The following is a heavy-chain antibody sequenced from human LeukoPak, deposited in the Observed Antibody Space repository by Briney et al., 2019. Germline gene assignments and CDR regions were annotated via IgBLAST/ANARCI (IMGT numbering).Heavy chain of an antibody. CDR3: ARHGYYDSSGYYYSWFDP. J-gene: IGHJ5*02. V-gene: IGHV4-39*01. D-gene: IGHD3-22*01. CDR1: GGSISSGDYY. Sequence: SETLSLTCTVSGGSISSGDYYWSWIRQPPGKGLEWIGSISYSGTTYYNLSLKSRVTISADTSKNQFSLKLSSVTAADTAVYYCARHGYYDSSGYYYSWFDPWGQGTLVTVSS. CDR2: ISYSGTT.